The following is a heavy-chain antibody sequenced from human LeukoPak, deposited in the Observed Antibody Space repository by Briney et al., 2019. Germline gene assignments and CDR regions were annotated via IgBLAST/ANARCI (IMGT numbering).Heavy chain of an antibody. V-gene: IGHV3-74*01. CDR1: GFTFSSYW. CDR3: AKDISPFYSSSWLIRAFDI. Sequence: GGSLRLSCAASGFTFSSYWMHWVRHAPGKGLVWVSRINTDGSSTSYADSVKGRFTISRDNAKNTLYLQMNSLRAEDMALYYCAKDISPFYSSSWLIRAFDIWGQGTMVTVSS. D-gene: IGHD6-13*01. J-gene: IGHJ3*02. CDR2: INTDGSST.